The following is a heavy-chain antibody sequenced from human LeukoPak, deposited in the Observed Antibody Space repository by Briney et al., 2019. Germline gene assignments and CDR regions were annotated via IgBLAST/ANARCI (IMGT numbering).Heavy chain of an antibody. CDR1: GGTFSSYA. V-gene: IGHV1-69*04. J-gene: IGHJ4*02. CDR3: ARANSSSSSPDY. CDR2: IIPILGIS. Sequence: GATVKVSCKASGGTFSSYAISWVRQAPGQGLEWMGRIIPILGISNYAQRFQGRVTITADKSTSTAYMELSSMRSEDTAVYYCARANSSSSSPDYWGQATLVTVRS. D-gene: IGHD6-6*01.